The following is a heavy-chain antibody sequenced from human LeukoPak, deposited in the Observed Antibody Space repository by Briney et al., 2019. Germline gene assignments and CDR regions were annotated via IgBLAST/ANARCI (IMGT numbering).Heavy chain of an antibody. Sequence: AGGSLRLSCTASGFTFNSYALHWVRQAPGKGLEWVALISYDGANTYYADSMKGRFTISRDNSKNTLCLQMSSLRAEDTAVYYCVRDDGDDYLWGSHGAFDFWGQGAMVTVSS. J-gene: IGHJ3*01. CDR1: GFTFNSYA. CDR2: ISYDGANT. V-gene: IGHV3-30-3*01. CDR3: VRDDGDDYLWGSHGAFDF. D-gene: IGHD3-16*01.